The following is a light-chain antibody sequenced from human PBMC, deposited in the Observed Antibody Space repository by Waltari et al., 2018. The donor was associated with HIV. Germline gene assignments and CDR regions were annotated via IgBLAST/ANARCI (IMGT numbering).Light chain of an antibody. V-gene: IGKV4-1*01. Sequence: DNVMTQSPDSLAVSLGGRATIHCKSSQSVFYTSNNKDYLAWYQHKTGQPPKLLIYWAFIREAGVPERFSGSGSGTDFTLTIIGVQAEDAAVYYCQQYFYSPQTFGQGTKVEIK. CDR2: WAF. CDR3: QQYFYSPQT. J-gene: IGKJ1*01. CDR1: QSVFYTSNNKDY.